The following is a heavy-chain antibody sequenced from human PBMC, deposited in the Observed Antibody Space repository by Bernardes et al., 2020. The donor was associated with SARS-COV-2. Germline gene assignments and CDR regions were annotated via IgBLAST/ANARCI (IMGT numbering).Heavy chain of an antibody. CDR2: IYYSGST. V-gene: IGHV4-59*08. CDR1: GGSISSYY. Sequence: SETLSLTCTVSGGSISSYYWSWIRQPPGKGLEWIGYIYYSGSTNYNPSLKSRVTISVDTSKNQFSLKLSSVTAADTAVYYCARRRAGSYSLYGMDVWGQGTTVTVSS. J-gene: IGHJ6*02. CDR3: ARRRAGSYSLYGMDV. D-gene: IGHD3-10*01.